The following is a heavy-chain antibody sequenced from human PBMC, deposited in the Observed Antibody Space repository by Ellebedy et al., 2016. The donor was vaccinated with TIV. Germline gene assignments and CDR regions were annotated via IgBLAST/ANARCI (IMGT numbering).Heavy chain of an antibody. CDR2: IKQDGSEK. D-gene: IGHD1-1*01. J-gene: IGHJ4*02. V-gene: IGHV3-7*03. CDR3: AGRAYNWNDGSLFDY. Sequence: GESLKISCAASGFTFSSYWMSWVRQAPGKGLEWVANIKQDGSEKYYVDSVKGRFTIPRDNAKKSLYLQMNSLRAEDTAVYYCAGRAYNWNDGSLFDYWGQGTLVTVSS. CDR1: GFTFSSYW.